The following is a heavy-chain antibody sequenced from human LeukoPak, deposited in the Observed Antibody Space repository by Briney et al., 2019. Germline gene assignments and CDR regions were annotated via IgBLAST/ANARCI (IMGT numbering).Heavy chain of an antibody. CDR3: AKDHYYYGSGIYFMHYFDY. D-gene: IGHD3-10*01. V-gene: IGHV3-30-3*01. CDR2: ISYDGSNK. J-gene: IGHJ4*02. Sequence: GGSLRLSCAASGFTFSSYAMHWVRQAPGKGLEWVAVISYDGSNKYYADSVKGRFTISRENSKNTLHLQMNSLRAEDTAVYYCAKDHYYYGSGIYFMHYFDYWGQGTLVTVSS. CDR1: GFTFSSYA.